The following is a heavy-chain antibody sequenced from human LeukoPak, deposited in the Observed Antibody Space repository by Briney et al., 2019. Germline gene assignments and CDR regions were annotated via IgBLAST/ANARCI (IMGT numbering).Heavy chain of an antibody. V-gene: IGHV4-59*01. J-gene: IGHJ4*02. CDR2: IYYSGST. CDR3: ARGGTVVNGFDY. Sequence: PSETLSLTCTVPGGSISTYYWSWIRQSPGKGLEWIGYIYYSGSTNYNPSLKSRVAISVDTSKNQFSLKLTAVTAADTAVYYCARGGTVVNGFDYWGQGTLVTVSS. CDR1: GGSISTYY. D-gene: IGHD4-23*01.